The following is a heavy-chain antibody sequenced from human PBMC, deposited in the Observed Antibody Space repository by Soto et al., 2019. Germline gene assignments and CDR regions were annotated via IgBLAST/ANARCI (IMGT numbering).Heavy chain of an antibody. V-gene: IGHV3-21*01. Sequence: PGGSLRLSCAASGFTFSSYSMNWVRQAPGKGLEWVSSISSSSSYIYYADSVKGRFTISRDNAKNSLYLQMNSLRAEDTAVYYCARDDYDILTGYLYYSDYWGQGTLVTVSS. CDR2: ISSSSSYI. D-gene: IGHD3-9*01. J-gene: IGHJ4*02. CDR1: GFTFSSYS. CDR3: ARDDYDILTGYLYYSDY.